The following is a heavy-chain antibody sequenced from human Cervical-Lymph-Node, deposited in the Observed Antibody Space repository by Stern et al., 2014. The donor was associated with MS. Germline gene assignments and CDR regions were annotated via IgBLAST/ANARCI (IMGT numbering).Heavy chain of an antibody. J-gene: IGHJ4*02. D-gene: IGHD3-16*02. CDR1: GYRFSTFY. CDR2: IDPGRGAT. V-gene: IGHV1-2*06. Sequence: QVQLVQSGAEVKKPGASVKVSCKASGYRFSTFYLHWLRQAPGQGHQWIGRIDPGRGATNSSQTFQGRLTMTSDRSITTAYLELSGLRSDDTAVYYCARIYCSGDECYHSFDTWGQGTLVTVS. CDR3: ARIYCSGDECYHSFDT.